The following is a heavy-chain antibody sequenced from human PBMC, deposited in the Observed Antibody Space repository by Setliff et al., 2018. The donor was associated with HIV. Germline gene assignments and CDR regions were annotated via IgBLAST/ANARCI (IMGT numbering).Heavy chain of an antibody. Sequence: ASVKVSCKASGYTFTGYFIHWVRQAPGQGFEWMGWINPNTGNTHYPPSFQGRVTMTRDTSTTTAYMELSRLRSDDTAVYYCATDPGYSSTWYSESFQHWGQGTVVTVSS. CDR3: ATDPGYSSTWYSESFQH. V-gene: IGHV1-2*02. CDR1: GYTFTGYF. J-gene: IGHJ1*01. CDR2: INPNTGNT. D-gene: IGHD6-13*01.